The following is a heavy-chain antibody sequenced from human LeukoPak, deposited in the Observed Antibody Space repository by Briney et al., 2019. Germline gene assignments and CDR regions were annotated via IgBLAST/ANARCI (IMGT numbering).Heavy chain of an antibody. CDR2: ISYDGSNK. CDR1: GFTFSSYA. D-gene: IGHD3-22*01. CDR3: ASAGYYYASSGFFGDFDI. J-gene: IGHJ3*02. V-gene: IGHV3-30*01. Sequence: PGGSLRLSCAASGFTFSSYAMHWVRQAPGKGLEGVSVISYDGSNKYYAGSVKGRFTISRDNSKNTLYLQMNSLRAEDTAVYYCASAGYYYASSGFFGDFDIWGQGTMVTVYS.